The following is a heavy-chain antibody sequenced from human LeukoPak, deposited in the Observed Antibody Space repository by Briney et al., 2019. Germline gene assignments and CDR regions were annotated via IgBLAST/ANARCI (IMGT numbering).Heavy chain of an antibody. V-gene: IGHV1-2*02. Sequence: ASVKVSCKASGHTFTGYYMHWVRQAPGQGLEWMGWINPNSGGTNYAQKLQGRVTMTTDTSTSTAYMELRSLRSDDTAVYYCARDLGLNIFVVDYWGQGTLVTVSS. CDR2: INPNSGGT. CDR1: GHTFTGYY. J-gene: IGHJ4*02. D-gene: IGHD3-3*02. CDR3: ARDLGLNIFVVDY.